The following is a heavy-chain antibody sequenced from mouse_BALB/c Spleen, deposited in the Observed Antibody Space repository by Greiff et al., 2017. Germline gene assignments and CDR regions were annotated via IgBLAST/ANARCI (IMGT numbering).Heavy chain of an antibody. CDR2: ISYSGST. CDR1: GDSITSGY. V-gene: IGHV3-8*02. Sequence: EVMLVESGPSLVKPSQTLSLTCSVTGDSITSGYWNWIRKFPGNKLEYMGYISYSGSTYYNPSLKSRISITRDTSKNQYYLQLNSVTTEDTATYYCARYDGTRGLFDYWGQGTTLTVSS. D-gene: IGHD2-3*01. CDR3: ARYDGTRGLFDY. J-gene: IGHJ2*01.